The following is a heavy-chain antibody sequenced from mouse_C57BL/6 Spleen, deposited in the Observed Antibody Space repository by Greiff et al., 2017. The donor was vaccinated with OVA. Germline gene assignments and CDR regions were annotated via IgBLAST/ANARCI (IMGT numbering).Heavy chain of an antibody. J-gene: IGHJ2*01. V-gene: IGHV1-82*01. CDR2: IYPGDGDT. CDR3: ARGGREGYFDY. Sequence: QVQLQQSGPELVKPGASVKISCNASGYAFSSSWMNWVKQRPGKGLEWIGRIYPGDGDTNYNGKFKGKATLTADKSSSTAYMQLSSLTSEDSAVYFCARGGREGYFDYWGQGTTLTVSS. CDR1: GYAFSSSW.